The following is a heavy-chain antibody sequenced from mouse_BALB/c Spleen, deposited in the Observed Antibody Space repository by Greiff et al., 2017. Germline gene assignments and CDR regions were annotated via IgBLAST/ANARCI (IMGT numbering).Heavy chain of an antibody. CDR3: ASLYYYGNFDY. CDR1: GFAFSSYD. Sequence: EVKVVESGGGLVKPGGSLKLSCAASGFAFSSYDMSWVRQTPEKRLEWVAYISSGGGSTYYPDTVKGRFTISRDNAKNTLYLQMSSLKSEDTAMYYCASLYYYGNFDYWGQGTTLTVSS. D-gene: IGHD1-1*01. CDR2: ISSGGGST. V-gene: IGHV5-12-1*01. J-gene: IGHJ2*01.